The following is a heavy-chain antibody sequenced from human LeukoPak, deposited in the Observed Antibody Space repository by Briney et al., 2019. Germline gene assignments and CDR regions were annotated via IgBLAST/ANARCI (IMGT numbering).Heavy chain of an antibody. Sequence: QAGGSLRLSCAASEFTFSNYCIHWVRQAPGKGLVWVSRINSDGSSTSYADSVKGRFTISRDNSKNTLFLQMNSLRAEDTAIYYCTKAPIVSCSGAFCYPFDSWGQGTLVTVSS. V-gene: IGHV3-74*01. J-gene: IGHJ4*02. CDR3: TKAPIVSCSGAFCYPFDS. CDR1: EFTFSNYC. D-gene: IGHD2-15*01. CDR2: INSDGSST.